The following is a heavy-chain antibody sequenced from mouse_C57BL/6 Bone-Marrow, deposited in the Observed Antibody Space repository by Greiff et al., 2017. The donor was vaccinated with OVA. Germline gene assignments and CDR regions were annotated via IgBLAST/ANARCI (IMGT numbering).Heavy chain of an antibody. CDR3: ARVAYYGYEEWNYFDY. Sequence: QVQLQQPGAELVKPGASVKMSCKASGYTFPSYWITWVKQRPGQGLEWIGDIYPGSGSTNYNEKFKSKATLTVDKSASTAYRQLISRTSEDSAVYYCARVAYYGYEEWNYFDYWGQGTTLTVSS. J-gene: IGHJ2*01. CDR2: IYPGSGST. D-gene: IGHD2-9*01. CDR1: GYTFPSYW. V-gene: IGHV1-55*01.